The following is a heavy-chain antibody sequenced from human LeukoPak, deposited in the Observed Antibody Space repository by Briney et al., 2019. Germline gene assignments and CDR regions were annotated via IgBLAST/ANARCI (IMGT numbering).Heavy chain of an antibody. CDR3: ARHGTSGTNLNWFDP. J-gene: IGHJ5*02. D-gene: IGHD1-1*01. CDR1: GGSISSFY. Sequence: SETLSLTCTVSGGSISSFYWSWIRQPPGKGLEWRGYIYYSGSTNYNPSLKSRVTISVDTSKNQFSLKLSSVTAADTAVYYCARHGTSGTNLNWFDPWGQGTLVTVSS. CDR2: IYYSGST. V-gene: IGHV4-59*01.